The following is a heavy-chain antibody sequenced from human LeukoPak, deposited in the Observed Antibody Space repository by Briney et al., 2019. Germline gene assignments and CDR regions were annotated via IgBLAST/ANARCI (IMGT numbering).Heavy chain of an antibody. CDR2: IKGDGITT. D-gene: IGHD2-21*01. V-gene: IGHV3-74*01. CDR3: AKDLHEIAADY. CDR1: GFTFSSFL. Sequence: GGSLRLSCEASGFTFSSFLMHWVRQAPGKGLVWVARIKGDGITTNYADPAKGRFTVSGDNAKNTVYLQMNSLRAEDTAVYYCAKDLHEIAADYWGQGTLVTVAS. J-gene: IGHJ4*02.